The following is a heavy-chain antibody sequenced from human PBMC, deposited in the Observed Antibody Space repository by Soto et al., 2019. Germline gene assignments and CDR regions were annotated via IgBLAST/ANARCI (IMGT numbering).Heavy chain of an antibody. CDR1: GVSIGSHDW. J-gene: IGHJ4*02. V-gene: IGHV4-4*02. D-gene: IGHD4-17*01. Sequence: SETLSLTCAVSGVSIGSHDWWTWVRQPPGKGLEWIGESHQSGNTNYNSSLESRVTISLDKSKNHFSLKLNSVTAADTAVYYCANLGMSPTVADYWGQGTLVTVSS. CDR3: ANLGMSPTVADY. CDR2: SHQSGNT.